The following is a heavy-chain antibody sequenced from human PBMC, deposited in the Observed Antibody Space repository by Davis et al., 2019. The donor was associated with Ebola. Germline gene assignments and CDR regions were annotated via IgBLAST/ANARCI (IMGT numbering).Heavy chain of an antibody. J-gene: IGHJ4*02. D-gene: IGHD3-10*02. CDR2: ISSSSSTI. CDR1: GFTFSSYS. Sequence: GESLKISCAASGFTFSSYSMNWVRQAPGKGLEWVSYISSSSSTIYYADSVKGRFTISRDDSKNTAYLQMNSLKTEDTAVYYCICSQQPFDYWGQGMLVTVSS. V-gene: IGHV3-48*01. CDR3: ICSQQPFDY.